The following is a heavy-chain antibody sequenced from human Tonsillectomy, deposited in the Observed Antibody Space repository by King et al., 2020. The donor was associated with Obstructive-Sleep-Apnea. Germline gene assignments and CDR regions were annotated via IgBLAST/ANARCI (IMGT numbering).Heavy chain of an antibody. CDR1: GYTFTSYG. CDR3: GKDLSGQVSGSADK. Sequence: QLVQSGHEVKKPGASVKVSCKASGYTFTSYGISWMRQAPGQGLEWVGWISGYNGRTSYAQNLHDRITMTADASTTTAYMELRGLRADDTAVYYCGKDLSGQVSGSADKWGQGTQVTVPS. D-gene: IGHD1-26*01. CDR2: ISGYNGRT. J-gene: IGHJ4*02. V-gene: IGHV1-18*01.